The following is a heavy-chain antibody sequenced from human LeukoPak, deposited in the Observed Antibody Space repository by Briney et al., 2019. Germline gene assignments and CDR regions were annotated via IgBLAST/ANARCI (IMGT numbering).Heavy chain of an antibody. V-gene: IGHV3-64*04. J-gene: IGHJ6*02. Sequence: QPGGSLRLSCSASGFTFSSYAMHWVRQAPGKGLEYVSAISSNGGSTYYADSVKGRFTISRDNSKNTLYLQMNSLRAEDTAVYYCAGSGYSSSWYEEDYYYYGMDVWGQGTTVTVSS. CDR2: ISSNGGST. D-gene: IGHD6-13*01. CDR3: AGSGYSSSWYEEDYYYYGMDV. CDR1: GFTFSSYA.